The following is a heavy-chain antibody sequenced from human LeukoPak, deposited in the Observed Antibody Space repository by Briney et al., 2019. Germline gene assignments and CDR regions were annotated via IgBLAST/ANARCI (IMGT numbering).Heavy chain of an antibody. Sequence: GGSLRLSCAASGFTFSSYGMHWVRQAPGKGLEWVAFIRYDGSNKYYADSVKGRFTISRDNAKNTLYLQMNSLRAEDTAVYYCARDPAGAFDIWGQGTMVTVSS. CDR3: ARDPAGAFDI. CDR2: IRYDGSNK. V-gene: IGHV3-30*02. J-gene: IGHJ3*02. CDR1: GFTFSSYG.